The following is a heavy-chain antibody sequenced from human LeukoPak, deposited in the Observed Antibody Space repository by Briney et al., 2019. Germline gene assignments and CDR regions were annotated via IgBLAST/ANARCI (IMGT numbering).Heavy chain of an antibody. Sequence: SVNVSFKASVCTFISYGISWVRQAPGQGLEWMGGIIPIFGTANYAQKFQGRVTITADESTSTAYMELSSLRSEGTAVYYCARDLSQGPYNSGWFDYWGQGTLVTVSS. V-gene: IGHV1-69*13. CDR2: IIPIFGTA. J-gene: IGHJ4*02. CDR3: ARDLSQGPYNSGWFDY. CDR1: VCTFISYG. D-gene: IGHD6-19*01.